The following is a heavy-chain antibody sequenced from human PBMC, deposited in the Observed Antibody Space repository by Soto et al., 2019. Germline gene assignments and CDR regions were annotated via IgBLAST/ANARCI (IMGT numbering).Heavy chain of an antibody. V-gene: IGHV3-53*04. CDR2: IYSGGDT. J-gene: IGHJ6*02. CDR3: AKGTDIDYYYAMDV. Sequence: VQLVESGGGLVQPGGSLRLSCAASGFIVSSNYMTWVRQAPGKGLECVSVIYSGGDTNYADSVKGRFTISRHNSKNTLYLQMNSLRPEDTAVYYCAKGTDIDYYYAMDVWGQGTTVTVSS. CDR1: GFIVSSNY.